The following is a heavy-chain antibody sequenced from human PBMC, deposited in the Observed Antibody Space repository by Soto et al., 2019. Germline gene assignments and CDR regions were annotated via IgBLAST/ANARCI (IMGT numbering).Heavy chain of an antibody. CDR1: GGSVSTGNYY. V-gene: IGHV4-61*01. D-gene: IGHD6-19*01. CDR3: ARDHQGLDGYKYYGMDV. CDR2: MSYSGST. J-gene: IGHJ6*02. Sequence: QVQLQESGPGLVKPSETLSLTCTVSGGSVSTGNYYWTWIRQPPGKRLEWIGYMSYSGSTNYNPSLKSRVTISIDTSKNQFSLKVTSVTAADTAVYYCARDHQGLDGYKYYGMDVWGQGTTVTVSS.